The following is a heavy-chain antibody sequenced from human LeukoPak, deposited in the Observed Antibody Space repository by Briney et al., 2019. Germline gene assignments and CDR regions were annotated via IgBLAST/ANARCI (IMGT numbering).Heavy chain of an antibody. CDR1: GFTFSRYG. CDR2: IKQDGSEK. V-gene: IGHV3-7*01. CDR3: ARIYYYDSSGYYYGGGYDY. J-gene: IGHJ4*02. Sequence: GGSLRLSCAASGFTFSRYGMSWVRQAPGKGLEWVANIKQDGSEKYYVDSVKGRFTISRDNAKNLLYLQMNSLRAEDTAVYYCARIYYYDSSGYYYGGGYDYWGQGTLVTVSS. D-gene: IGHD3-22*01.